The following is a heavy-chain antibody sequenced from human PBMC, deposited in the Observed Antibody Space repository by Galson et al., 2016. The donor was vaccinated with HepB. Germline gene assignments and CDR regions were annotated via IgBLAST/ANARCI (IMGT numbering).Heavy chain of an antibody. J-gene: IGHJ6*02. CDR1: GFVFSSHS. CDR3: AGAPLTRGFWSAGHYAPFYYHGMDV. D-gene: IGHD3-3*01. CDR2: ISTSSSTI. V-gene: IGHV3-48*01. Sequence: SLRLSCAPSGFVFSSHSMNWVRQAPGRGLEWISYISTSSSTIYYADSVKGRFTISRDNDKSPLYLEMNSLSADDTGVYYCAGAPLTRGFWSAGHYAPFYYHGMDVWGQGTTVIVSS.